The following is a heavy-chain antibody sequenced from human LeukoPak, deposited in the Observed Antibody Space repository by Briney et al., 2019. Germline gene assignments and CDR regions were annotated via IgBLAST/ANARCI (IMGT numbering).Heavy chain of an antibody. CDR3: ARDQGRYYDFWSPRSGWLYGMDV. CDR2: ISAYNGNT. D-gene: IGHD3-3*01. J-gene: IGHJ6*02. CDR1: GYTFTSYG. Sequence: ASVKVSCKASGYTFTSYGISWVRQAPGQGLEWMGWISAYNGNTNYAQKLQGRVTMTTDTSTSTAYMELRSLRSDDTAVYYCARDQGRYYDFWSPRSGWLYGMDVWGQGTTVTVSS. V-gene: IGHV1-18*01.